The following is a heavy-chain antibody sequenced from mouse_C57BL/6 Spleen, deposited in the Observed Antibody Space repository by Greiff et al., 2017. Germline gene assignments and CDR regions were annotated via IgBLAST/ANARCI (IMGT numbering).Heavy chain of an antibody. CDR3: ECYDRDDDAMDY. J-gene: IGHJ4*01. V-gene: IGHV1-85*01. CDR2: SYPIDGST. D-gene: IGHD2-14*01. Sequence: VQLQQPGPELVKPGASVKLSCKASGYTFTSYEIYWVKQRPGQGLEWIGCSYPIDGSTNYNEKFKGKATLTVDKSSSTAYMELLSLTSEDSAVYFCECYDRDDDAMDYWGQGTSVTVSA. CDR1: GYTFTSYE.